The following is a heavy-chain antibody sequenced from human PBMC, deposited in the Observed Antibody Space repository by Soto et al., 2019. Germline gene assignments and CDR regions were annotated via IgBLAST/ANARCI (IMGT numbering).Heavy chain of an antibody. Sequence: QVQLVQSGAEVKKPGSSVKVSCKASGGTFSSYTISWVRQAPGQGLEWMGRIIPILGIANYAQKFQGRVTITADKSTSTADMELSSLRSEDTAVYYGARAPYSSGWKGGWFDPWGQGTLVTVSS. J-gene: IGHJ5*02. CDR3: ARAPYSSGWKGGWFDP. V-gene: IGHV1-69*02. D-gene: IGHD6-19*01. CDR1: GGTFSSYT. CDR2: IIPILGIA.